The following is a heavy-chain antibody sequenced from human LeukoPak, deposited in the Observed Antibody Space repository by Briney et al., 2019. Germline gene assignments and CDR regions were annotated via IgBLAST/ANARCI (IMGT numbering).Heavy chain of an antibody. CDR2: TYYRSKWYN. Sequence: QTLSLTCAISGDSVSSNSAAWNWIRQSPSRGLEWLGRTYYRSKWYNDYAVSVKSRITINPDTSKNQFSLQLNSVTPEDTAVYYCARAARPTPSYYYYYYMDVWGKGTTVTVSS. V-gene: IGHV6-1*01. CDR3: ARAARPTPSYYYYYYMDV. D-gene: IGHD6-6*01. CDR1: GDSVSSNSAA. J-gene: IGHJ6*03.